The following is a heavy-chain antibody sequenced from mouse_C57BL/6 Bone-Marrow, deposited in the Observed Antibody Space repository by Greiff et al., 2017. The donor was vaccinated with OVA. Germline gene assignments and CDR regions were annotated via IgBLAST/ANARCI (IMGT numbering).Heavy chain of an antibody. J-gene: IGHJ2*01. CDR3: TWRYFDY. CDR2: IDPENGDT. CDR1: GFNIKDDY. Sequence: VQLQQSGAELVRPGASVKLSCTASGFNIKDDYMHWVKQRPEQGLEWIGWIDPENGDTEYASQFQGKATITADTSSNTAYLQLSSLTSEDTAVYYCTWRYFDYWGQGTTLTVSS. V-gene: IGHV14-4*01.